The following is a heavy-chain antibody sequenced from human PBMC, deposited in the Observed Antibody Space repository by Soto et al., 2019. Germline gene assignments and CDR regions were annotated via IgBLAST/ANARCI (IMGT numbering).Heavy chain of an antibody. D-gene: IGHD3-22*01. CDR2: ISSSSSTI. CDR3: ARGLYYYDSRGYWGY. Sequence: GGFLRLSCAASGFTFRSYSMNWVRQAPGKGLEWVSYISSSSSTIYYADSVKGRFTISRDNAKNSLYLQMNSLRDEDTAVYYCARGLYYYDSRGYWGYWGQGTLVTVSS. CDR1: GFTFRSYS. J-gene: IGHJ4*02. V-gene: IGHV3-48*02.